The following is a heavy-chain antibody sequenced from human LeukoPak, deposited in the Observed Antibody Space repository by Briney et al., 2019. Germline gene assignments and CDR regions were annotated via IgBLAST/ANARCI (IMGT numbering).Heavy chain of an antibody. V-gene: IGHV1-69*04. Sequence: SVKVSCKASGGTFSSYAISWVRQAPGQGLEWMGRIIPIFGIANYAQKFQGRATITADKSTSTAYMELSSLRSEDTAVYYCARGREYDFWNGFDPWGQGTLVTVSS. D-gene: IGHD3-3*01. CDR3: ARGREYDFWNGFDP. J-gene: IGHJ5*02. CDR2: IIPIFGIA. CDR1: GGTFSSYA.